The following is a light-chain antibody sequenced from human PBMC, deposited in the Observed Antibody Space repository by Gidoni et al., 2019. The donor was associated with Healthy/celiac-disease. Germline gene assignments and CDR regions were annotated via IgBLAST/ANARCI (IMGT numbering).Light chain of an antibody. CDR2: KDS. V-gene: IGLV3-1*01. J-gene: IGLJ2*01. CDR1: KLGDKY. CDR3: QAWDSSTVV. Sequence: SYELTQPPSVSVSPGQTARITCSGDKLGDKYACWYQQKPGQSPVLVIFKDSNRPSGIPERFSGSNSGNTATLTISGTQAMDEADYYCQAWDSSTVVFGGGTKLTVL.